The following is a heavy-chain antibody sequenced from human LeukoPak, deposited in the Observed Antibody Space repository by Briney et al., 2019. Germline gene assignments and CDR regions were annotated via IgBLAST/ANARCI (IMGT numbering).Heavy chain of an antibody. D-gene: IGHD2-15*01. J-gene: IGHJ4*02. CDR1: GFTVSRSY. CDR3: ASPPGGIYCSGGSCYGPNGY. V-gene: IGHV3-53*05. Sequence: GSLRLSCAASGFTVSRSYMIWARQAPGKGLEWVSVIYSGGTTYYADSVKGRFTISRDNSKNTLYLQMNSLRAEDTAVYYCASPPGGIYCSGGSCYGPNGYWGQGTLVTVSS. CDR2: IYSGGTT.